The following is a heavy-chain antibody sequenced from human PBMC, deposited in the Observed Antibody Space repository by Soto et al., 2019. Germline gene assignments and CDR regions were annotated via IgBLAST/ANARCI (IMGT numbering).Heavy chain of an antibody. CDR1: GFTFSSYE. CDR2: ISGSGSII. V-gene: IGHV3-48*03. Sequence: GGSLRLSCAASGFTFSSYEMNWVRQAPGKGLEWVSYISGSGSIIHYADSVKGRFTISRDNPKNSLYLQMNSLRAEDTAVYYCARDPAARDWFDPWGQGTLVTVSS. J-gene: IGHJ5*02. D-gene: IGHD6-6*01. CDR3: ARDPAARDWFDP.